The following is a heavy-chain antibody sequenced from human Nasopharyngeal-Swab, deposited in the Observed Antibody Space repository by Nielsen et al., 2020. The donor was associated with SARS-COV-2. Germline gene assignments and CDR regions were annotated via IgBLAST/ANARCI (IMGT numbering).Heavy chain of an antibody. Sequence: GESLKISCKGSGYSFTSYWSGWVSQMPGKGLEWMGIIYPGDSDTRYSPSFQGQVTISADKSISTAYLQWSSLKASDTAMYYCARQSPSILWGEAFDIWGQGTMVTVSS. CDR1: GYSFTSYW. CDR3: ARQSPSILWGEAFDI. V-gene: IGHV5-51*01. J-gene: IGHJ3*02. D-gene: IGHD3-9*01. CDR2: IYPGDSDT.